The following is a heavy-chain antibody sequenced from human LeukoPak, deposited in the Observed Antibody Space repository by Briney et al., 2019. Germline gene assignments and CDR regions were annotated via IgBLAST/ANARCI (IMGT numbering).Heavy chain of an antibody. CDR2: ISSDGRNQ. Sequence: PGRSLRLSCAASGFTFRGYTMYWVRPAPGKGLEWVAAISSDGRNQFYAASVQGRFTISRDNSTNTLYLQMNTLRPEDTALYYCARDLIDNYCIDYLGGGALVTVSS. V-gene: IGHV3-30*04. CDR1: GFTFRGYT. CDR3: ARDLIDNYCIDY. J-gene: IGHJ4*02. D-gene: IGHD4-11*01.